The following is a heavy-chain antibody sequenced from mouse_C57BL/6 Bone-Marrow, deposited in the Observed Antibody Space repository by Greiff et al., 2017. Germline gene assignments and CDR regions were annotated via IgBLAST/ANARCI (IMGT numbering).Heavy chain of an antibody. D-gene: IGHD1-1*01. Sequence: VQLVESGPGLVAPSQSLSITCTVSGFSLTSYAISWVRQPPGKGLEWLGVIWTGGGTNYNSALKSRLSISKDNSKSQVFLKMNSLQTDDTARYYCARSITTVVATGYFDVWGTGTTVTVSS. J-gene: IGHJ1*03. CDR3: ARSITTVVATGYFDV. CDR1: GFSLTSYA. V-gene: IGHV2-9-1*01. CDR2: IWTGGGT.